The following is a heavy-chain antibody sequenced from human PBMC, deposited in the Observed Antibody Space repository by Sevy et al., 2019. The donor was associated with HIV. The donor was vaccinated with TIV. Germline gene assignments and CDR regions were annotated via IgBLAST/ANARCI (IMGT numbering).Heavy chain of an antibody. CDR3: ARDRVDIVVVVAATSDAFDI. CDR2: ISSSSSYT. D-gene: IGHD2-15*01. CDR1: GFTFSSYS. J-gene: IGHJ3*02. Sequence: GGSLRLSCAASGFTFSSYSMNWVRQAPGKGLEWVSYISSSSSYTNYADSVKGRFTISRDNAKNSLYLQMNSLRAEDTAVYYCARDRVDIVVVVAATSDAFDIWGQGTMVTVSS. V-gene: IGHV3-21*05.